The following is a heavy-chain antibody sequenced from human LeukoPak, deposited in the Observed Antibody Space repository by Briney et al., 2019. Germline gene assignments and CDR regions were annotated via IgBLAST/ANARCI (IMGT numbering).Heavy chain of an antibody. CDR2: ISGGGGST. CDR1: GFTFSSNA. CDR3: AKGGRLRYFDDRVGYYGMDV. V-gene: IGHV3-23*01. J-gene: IGHJ6*02. Sequence: GGSLRLSCAASGFTFSSNAMTWVRQAPGKGLERVSAISGGGGSTYYADSVKGRFTISRDNSRNTLYLQMNSLRAGDTAVYYCAKGGRLRYFDDRVGYYGMDVWGQGTTVTVSS. D-gene: IGHD3-9*01.